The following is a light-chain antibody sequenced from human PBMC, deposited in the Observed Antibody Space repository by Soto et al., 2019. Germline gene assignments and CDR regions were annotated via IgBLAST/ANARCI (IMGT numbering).Light chain of an antibody. CDR2: KAS. V-gene: IGKV1-5*03. CDR1: QSISSW. CDR3: QQYNSYWT. J-gene: IGKJ1*01. Sequence: DIQMTQSPSTLSASVGDRVTITCRASQSISSWLAWYQQKPGKAPKLLIYKASSLESGVPSRFSGSGSGTEFTLTISSLQPDDFATYYCQQYNSYWTFGHGTKVEIK.